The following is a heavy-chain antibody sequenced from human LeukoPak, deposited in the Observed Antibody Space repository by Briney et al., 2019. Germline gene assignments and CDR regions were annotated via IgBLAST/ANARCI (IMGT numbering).Heavy chain of an antibody. V-gene: IGHV1-2*04. J-gene: IGHJ4*02. Sequence: ASVKVSCKASGYTFTGYYMHWVRQAPGQGLEWMGWINPNSGGTNYAQKFQGWVTMTRDTSISTAYMELSRLRSDDTAVYYCARGEDNEYYYDSSGPFDYWGQGTLVTVSS. CDR1: GYTFTGYY. CDR2: INPNSGGT. D-gene: IGHD3-22*01. CDR3: ARGEDNEYYYDSSGPFDY.